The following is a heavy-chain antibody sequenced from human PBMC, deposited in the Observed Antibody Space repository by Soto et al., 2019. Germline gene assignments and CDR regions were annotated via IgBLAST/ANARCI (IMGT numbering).Heavy chain of an antibody. CDR1: GYMFTSYD. CDR2: MNPNSGNT. CDR3: ARGGYCLSAYCYGYGMDV. V-gene: IGHV1-8*01. D-gene: IGHD2-15*01. Sequence: QVQLVQSGAEVKKPGASVKVSCKASGYMFTSYDIHWVRQATGQGLEWMGWMNPNSGNTGFAEKFQGRVTMTWNTSISTAYNELCCLTSEDTAAYYCARGGYCLSAYCYGYGMDVWGQGTTVIVSS. J-gene: IGHJ6*02.